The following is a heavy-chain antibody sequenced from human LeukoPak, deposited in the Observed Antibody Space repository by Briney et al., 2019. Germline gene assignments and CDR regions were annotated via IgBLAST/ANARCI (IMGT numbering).Heavy chain of an antibody. D-gene: IGHD3-9*01. Sequence: ASVKVSCKASGYTFTSYGISWVRQAPGQGLEWMGWISAYNGNTNYAQKLQGRVIMTTDTSTSTAYMELRSLRSDDTAVYYCARDRPYYDILTGPDYWGQGTLVTVSS. V-gene: IGHV1-18*01. CDR1: GYTFTSYG. CDR2: ISAYNGNT. CDR3: ARDRPYYDILTGPDY. J-gene: IGHJ4*02.